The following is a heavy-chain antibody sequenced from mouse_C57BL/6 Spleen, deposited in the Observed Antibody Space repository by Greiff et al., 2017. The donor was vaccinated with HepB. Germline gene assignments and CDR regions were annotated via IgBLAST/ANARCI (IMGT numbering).Heavy chain of an antibody. CDR3: ARGYGSMDY. CDR1: GYTFTSYW. D-gene: IGHD2-14*01. Sequence: VQLQQPGTELVKPGASVKLSCKASGYTFTSYWMHWVKQRPGQGLEWIGKINPSNGGTNYNEKLKSKATLTVDKSSSTAYMQLSSLASEDSAVYYCARGYGSMDYWGQGTSVTVSS. J-gene: IGHJ4*01. CDR2: INPSNGGT. V-gene: IGHV1-53*01.